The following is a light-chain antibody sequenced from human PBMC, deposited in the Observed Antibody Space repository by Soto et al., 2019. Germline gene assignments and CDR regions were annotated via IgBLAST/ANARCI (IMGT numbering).Light chain of an antibody. Sequence: ISCTRTNTDIGGYNYVSWYQQHPGKAPKLVIYDVTSRPSGIPNRFSGSKSGFTASLTISGLQAEDDAHYFCSSYRAYRTLEAFGTVTKVPLL. V-gene: IGLV2-14*03. CDR3: SSYRAYRTLEA. CDR1: NTDIGGYNY. CDR2: DVT. J-gene: IGLJ1*01.